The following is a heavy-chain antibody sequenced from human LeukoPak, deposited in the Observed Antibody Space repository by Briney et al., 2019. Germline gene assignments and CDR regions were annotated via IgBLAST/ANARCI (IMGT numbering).Heavy chain of an antibody. Sequence: GGPLRLSCAASGFTFSSYSMNWVRQAPGKGLEWVSSISSSSSYIYYADSVKGRFTISRDNAKNSLYLQMNSLRAEDTAVYYCARDESIAVAGRGIDYWGQGTLVTVSS. CDR1: GFTFSSYS. V-gene: IGHV3-21*01. CDR3: ARDESIAVAGRGIDY. J-gene: IGHJ4*02. D-gene: IGHD6-19*01. CDR2: ISSSSSYI.